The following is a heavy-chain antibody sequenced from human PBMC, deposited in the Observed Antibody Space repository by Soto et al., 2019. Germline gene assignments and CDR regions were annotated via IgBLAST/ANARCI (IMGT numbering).Heavy chain of an antibody. CDR3: ARARGRIAVAGTPYNWFDP. D-gene: IGHD6-19*01. CDR2: INHSGST. Sequence: QVQLQQWGAGLLKPSETLSLTCAVYGGSFSGYYWSWIRQPPGKGLEWIGEINHSGSTNYNPSLKRRVTISVDTSKNQFSLKLSSVTAADTAVYYCARARGRIAVAGTPYNWFDPWGQGTLVTVSS. J-gene: IGHJ5*02. V-gene: IGHV4-34*01. CDR1: GGSFSGYY.